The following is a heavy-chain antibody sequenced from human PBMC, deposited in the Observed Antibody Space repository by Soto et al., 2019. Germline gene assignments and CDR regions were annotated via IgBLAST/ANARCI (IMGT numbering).Heavy chain of an antibody. J-gene: IGHJ6*02. CDR3: ARLGYFGSGNYYYNYWMDV. CDR1: GYSFTSYW. V-gene: IGHV5-51*01. CDR2: MHLGDSDT. Sequence: PGESLKISCNGSGYSFTSYWIGWVRQMPGKGLEWLGIMHLGDSDTRYSPSFQGQVTISADTAINTAYLQWSSLKASDTAMYYCARLGYFGSGNYYYNYWMDVWGQGTTVTVSS. D-gene: IGHD3-10*01.